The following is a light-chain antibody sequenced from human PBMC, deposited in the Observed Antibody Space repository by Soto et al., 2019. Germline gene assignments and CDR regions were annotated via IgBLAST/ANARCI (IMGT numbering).Light chain of an antibody. CDR2: DVT. Sequence: QSALTQPRSVSGSPGQSVTISCTGTNSDVGAYNYVSWYQHHPGKAPKLLIYDVTNRPSGVSNRFSGSKSGNTASLTISGLQAEDEADYYCSSFRSLSNTTFTVLFGGGTKVTVL. V-gene: IGLV2-14*01. J-gene: IGLJ2*01. CDR1: NSDVGAYNY. CDR3: SSFRSLSNTTFTVL.